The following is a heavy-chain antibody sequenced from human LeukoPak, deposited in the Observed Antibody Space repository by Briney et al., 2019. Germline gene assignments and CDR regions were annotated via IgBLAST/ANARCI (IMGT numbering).Heavy chain of an antibody. CDR3: AEGAKFTMVRGVYRY. J-gene: IGHJ4*02. CDR2: ISYDGSNK. Sequence: GRSLRLSCAASGFTFSSYAMHWVRQAPGKGLEWVAVISYDGSNKYYADSVKGRFTISRDNSKNTLYLQMNSLRAEDTAVYYCAEGAKFTMVRGVYRYWGQGTLVTVSS. CDR1: GFTFSSYA. D-gene: IGHD3-10*01. V-gene: IGHV3-30*04.